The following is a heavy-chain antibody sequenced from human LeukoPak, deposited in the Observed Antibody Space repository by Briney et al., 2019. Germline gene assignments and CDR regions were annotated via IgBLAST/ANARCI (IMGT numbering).Heavy chain of an antibody. CDR1: GYSISSGDY. Sequence: SETLSLTCTVSGYSISSGDYWGWIRQPPGKALEWIGSIYHSGTYYSPSLKSRVTLSVDTSKNQFSLKLSSVTAADTAVYYCARDRPGGNSVDFDYWGQGTLVTVSS. CDR2: IYHSGT. V-gene: IGHV4-38-2*02. CDR3: ARDRPGGNSVDFDY. D-gene: IGHD4-23*01. J-gene: IGHJ4*02.